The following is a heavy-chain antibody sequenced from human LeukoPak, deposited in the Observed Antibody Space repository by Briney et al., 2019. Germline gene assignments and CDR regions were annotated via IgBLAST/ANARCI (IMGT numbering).Heavy chain of an antibody. CDR2: IWSSGGIWSSGGA. CDR1: GGSILSNY. V-gene: IGHV4-4*07. Sequence: SETLSLTCTVSGGSILSNYWTWIRQPAGKGLEWIGRIWSSGGIWSSGGANHNPSLESRITMSVDTSKNQIYLKLNSVTAADTAVYFCAKFDYGDYSNYFDYWGQGTLVTVSS. J-gene: IGHJ4*02. D-gene: IGHD4-17*01. CDR3: AKFDYGDYSNYFDY.